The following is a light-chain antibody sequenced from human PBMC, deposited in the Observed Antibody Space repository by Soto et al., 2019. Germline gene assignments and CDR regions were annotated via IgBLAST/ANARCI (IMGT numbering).Light chain of an antibody. CDR1: QRFXSH. Sequence: IVMTHSAATLSVSPGERPTLSCRASQRFXSHFAWDEQKPGQAPRLLISGQSTRATGIPARFSGSGSGREFTLTISSLQSEDFAVYYCQQYKNWPPSTFGQGTRLEI. CDR3: QQYKNWPPST. CDR2: GQS. V-gene: IGKV3D-15*01. J-gene: IGKJ5*01.